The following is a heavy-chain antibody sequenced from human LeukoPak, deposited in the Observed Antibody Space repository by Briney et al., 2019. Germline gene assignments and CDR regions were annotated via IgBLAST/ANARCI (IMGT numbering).Heavy chain of an antibody. V-gene: IGHV4-34*01. CDR2: INHSGST. Sequence: SETLSLTCADYGGSFRGYYWSWIRQPPGKGLEWIGEINHSGSTNYNPSLKSRVTISVDTSKNQFSLKLSSVTAADTAVYYCASTISGYSSSWYYYYYYMDVWGKGTTVTVSS. CDR3: ASTISGYSSSWYYYYYYMDV. J-gene: IGHJ6*03. D-gene: IGHD6-13*01. CDR1: GGSFRGYY.